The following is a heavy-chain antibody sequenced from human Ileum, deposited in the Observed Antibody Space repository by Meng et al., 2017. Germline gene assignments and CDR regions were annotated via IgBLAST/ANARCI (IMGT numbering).Heavy chain of an antibody. CDR3: ARGAVVATTYYFDS. Sequence: VTLVQSGAEVKKPGSSVTVSCKVSGGTFNTYAISWVRQAPGQGLEWMGGIIPIFDTPNYAQKFQDRVTITADASTSTTYMELNGLMSEDTALYYCARGAVVATTYYFDSWGQGTLVTVSS. D-gene: IGHD2-21*02. CDR2: IIPIFDTP. V-gene: IGHV1-69*01. J-gene: IGHJ4*02. CDR1: GGTFNTYA.